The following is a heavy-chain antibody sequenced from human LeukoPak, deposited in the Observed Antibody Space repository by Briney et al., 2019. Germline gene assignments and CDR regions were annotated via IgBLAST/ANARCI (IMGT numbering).Heavy chain of an antibody. Sequence: PGGSLRLSCAASGFTFSSYAMGWVRQAPGKGLEWVSAISGSGGSTYYADSVKGRFTISRDNSKNTLYLQMNSLRAEDTAVYYCAKGRPNAVAGRRVATNPFDPWGQGTLVTVSS. J-gene: IGHJ5*02. CDR1: GFTFSSYA. D-gene: IGHD6-19*01. CDR2: ISGSGGST. CDR3: AKGRPNAVAGRRVATNPFDP. V-gene: IGHV3-23*01.